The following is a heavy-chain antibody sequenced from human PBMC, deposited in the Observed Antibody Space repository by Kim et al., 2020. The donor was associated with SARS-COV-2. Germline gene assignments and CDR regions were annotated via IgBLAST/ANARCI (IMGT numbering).Heavy chain of an antibody. CDR3: ARFGYSYGYLFQH. CDR1: GGSISSSNW. J-gene: IGHJ1*01. D-gene: IGHD5-18*01. V-gene: IGHV4-4*02. Sequence: SETLSLTCAVSGGSISSSNWWSWVRQPPGKGLEWIGEIYHSGSTNYNPSLKSRVTISVDKSKNQFSLKLSSVTAADTAVYYCARFGYSYGYLFQHWGQGTLVTVSS. CDR2: IYHSGST.